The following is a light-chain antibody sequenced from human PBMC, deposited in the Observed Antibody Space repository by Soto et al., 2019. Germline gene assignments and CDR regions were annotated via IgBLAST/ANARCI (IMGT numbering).Light chain of an antibody. J-gene: IGLJ1*01. CDR2: EVS. CDR1: SSDIGPYNY. Sequence: QSALTQPASVSGSPGQSITISCTGTSSDIGPYNYVSWYQQHPGKAPEVLIYEVSHRPSGVSDRFSGSKSGNTASLTISGLQAEDEADYYCSSYTIRYTYVFGTGTKLTVL. V-gene: IGLV2-14*01. CDR3: SSYTIRYTYV.